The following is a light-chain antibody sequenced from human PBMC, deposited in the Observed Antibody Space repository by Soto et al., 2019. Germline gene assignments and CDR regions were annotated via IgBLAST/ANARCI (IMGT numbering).Light chain of an antibody. J-gene: IGLJ2*01. V-gene: IGLV3-21*04. CDR1: NIGSKS. CDR2: YDS. Sequence: SYELNQPPSVSVAPGKTARITCGGNNIGSKSVNWYQQKPGQAPVLVIYYDSDRPSGIPERFSGSNSGNTATLTISSVEAGDEADYYCQVWDSSSDHGVFGGGTQLTVL. CDR3: QVWDSSSDHGV.